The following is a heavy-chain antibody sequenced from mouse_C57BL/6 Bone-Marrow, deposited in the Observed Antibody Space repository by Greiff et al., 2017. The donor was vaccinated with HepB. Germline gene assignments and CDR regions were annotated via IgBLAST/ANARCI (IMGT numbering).Heavy chain of an antibody. V-gene: IGHV2-9-1*01. J-gene: IGHJ3*01. CDR2: IWTGGGT. CDR3: ARTKDWFAY. CDR1: GFSFTSYA. Sequence: VKLMESGPGLVAPSQSLSITCTVSGFSFTSYAISWVRQPPGKGLEWLGVIWTGGGTNYNSALKSRLSISKDNSKSQVFLKMNNLQTDDTARYYCARTKDWFAYWGQGTLVTVSA.